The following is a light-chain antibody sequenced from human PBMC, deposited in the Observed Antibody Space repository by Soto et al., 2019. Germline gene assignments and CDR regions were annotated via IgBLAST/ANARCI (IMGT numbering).Light chain of an antibody. CDR2: ATS. J-gene: IGKJ1*01. V-gene: IGKV3-20*01. CDR1: QSVSSTY. Sequence: EIVLTQSPGTLSLSPGESATLSCRASQSVSSTYFAWYQQRPGQSPRLLIYATSSRATGIPDRFSGSGSGTDFNLTISRLEPEDFAVYYSGQHASSPWTFGQGTKVEIK. CDR3: GQHASSPWT.